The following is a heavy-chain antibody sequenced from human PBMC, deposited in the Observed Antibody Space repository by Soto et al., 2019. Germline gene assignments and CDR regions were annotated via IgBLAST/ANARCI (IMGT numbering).Heavy chain of an antibody. CDR3: ARASVDSGYEDYGMDV. V-gene: IGHV1-8*01. J-gene: IGHJ6*02. Sequence: ASVKVSCKASGYTFTSYDINWVRQATGQGLEWTGWMNPNSGNTGYAQKFQGRVTMTRNTSISTAYMELSSLRPEDTAVYYCARASVDSGYEDYGMDVWGQGTTVTVSS. CDR2: MNPNSGNT. D-gene: IGHD5-12*01. CDR1: GYTFTSYD.